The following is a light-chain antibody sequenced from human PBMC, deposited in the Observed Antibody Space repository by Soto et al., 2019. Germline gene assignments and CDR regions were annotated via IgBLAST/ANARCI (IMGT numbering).Light chain of an antibody. Sequence: EIVLTQSPATLSLSPGERATLSCSASQSVSSYLAWYQQKPGQAPRLLIYDASNRATGIPARFSGSGSGTDFPLTISSLEPEDFAVYYCQQRSNWHPALTFGGGTKVEIK. J-gene: IGKJ4*01. CDR2: DAS. CDR1: QSVSSY. CDR3: QQRSNWHPALT. V-gene: IGKV3-11*01.